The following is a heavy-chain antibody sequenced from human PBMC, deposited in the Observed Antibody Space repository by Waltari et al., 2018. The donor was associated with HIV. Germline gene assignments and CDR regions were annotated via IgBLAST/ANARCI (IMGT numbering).Heavy chain of an antibody. CDR2: ISSDGSKK. Sequence: VQLVESGGGVVQPGTSLGLSCTASGLTFVNYAMHWVRQAPGKGLQWVALISSDGSKKSYIDSGKGRFSVSRDNSKITLYLQMDSLSLDDTALYFCAGESTSKWSKSFDSWGPGT. CDR1: GLTFVNYA. D-gene: IGHD2-15*01. V-gene: IGHV3-30*03. J-gene: IGHJ4*01. CDR3: AGESTSKWSKSFDS.